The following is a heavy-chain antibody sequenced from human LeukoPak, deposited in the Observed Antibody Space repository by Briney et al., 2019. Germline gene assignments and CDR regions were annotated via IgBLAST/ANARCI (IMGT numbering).Heavy chain of an antibody. J-gene: IGHJ4*02. V-gene: IGHV3-23*01. CDR2: ISGSGANT. D-gene: IGHD5-12*01. Sequence: PGGSPRLSCAGSGFTFSSNPLSWVRQAPGKGLEWVSAISGSGANTYYGDSVRGRFTISRDNSKNTLYLQMNTLRADDTAVYYCATTKPARRYFDYWGQGILVTVSS. CDR3: ATTKPARRYFDY. CDR1: GFTFSSNP.